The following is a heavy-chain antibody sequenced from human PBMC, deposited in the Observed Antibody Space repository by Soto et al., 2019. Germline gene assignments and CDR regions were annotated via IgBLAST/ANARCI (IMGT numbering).Heavy chain of an antibody. CDR3: AKGARYYYGSGIPYYYMDV. J-gene: IGHJ6*03. Sequence: GGSLRLSCAASGFTFSSYAMSWVRQAPGKGLEWVSAISGSGGSTYYADSVKGRFTISRDNSKNTLYLQMNSLRAEDTAVYYCAKGARYYYGSGIPYYYMDVWGKGTTVTVSS. D-gene: IGHD3-10*01. CDR2: ISGSGGST. CDR1: GFTFSSYA. V-gene: IGHV3-23*01.